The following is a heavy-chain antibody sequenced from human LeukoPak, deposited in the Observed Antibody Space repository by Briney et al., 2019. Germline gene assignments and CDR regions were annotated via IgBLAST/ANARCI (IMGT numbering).Heavy chain of an antibody. CDR1: GYTFTGYY. Sequence: ASVKVSCKASGYTFTGYYMHWVRQAPGQGLEWMGWINPNSGGTNYAQKFQGRVTMTRDTSISTAYMELSRLRSDDTAVYYCAREMVVRYYDYVWGSYRQTPLDYWGQGTLVTVSS. J-gene: IGHJ4*02. D-gene: IGHD3-16*02. CDR2: INPNSGGT. CDR3: AREMVVRYYDYVWGSYRQTPLDY. V-gene: IGHV1-2*02.